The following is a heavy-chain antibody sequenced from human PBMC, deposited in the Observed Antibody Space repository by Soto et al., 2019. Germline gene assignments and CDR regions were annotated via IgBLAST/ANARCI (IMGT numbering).Heavy chain of an antibody. Sequence: EVQLVESGGGLVQPGGSLRLSCAASGFTFSDYWMHWVRQAPGKGLVWVSRLNSGGSSTNYADSVKGRFTISRDNAKNTVHLQMNSLRAEDTAVYYCTRGARREWYLDLWGRGTLVTVSS. CDR2: LNSGGSST. CDR3: TRGARREWYLDL. D-gene: IGHD1-26*01. V-gene: IGHV3-74*01. CDR1: GFTFSDYW. J-gene: IGHJ2*01.